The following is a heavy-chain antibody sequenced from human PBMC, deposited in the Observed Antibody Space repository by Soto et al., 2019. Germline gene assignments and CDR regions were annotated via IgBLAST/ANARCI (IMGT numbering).Heavy chain of an antibody. V-gene: IGHV3-15*07. CDR1: GFTFSNAW. CDR2: IKSKTDGGTT. D-gene: IGHD3-9*01. J-gene: IGHJ4*02. CDR3: TTEESYYDILTGYYNLGRMYY. Sequence: GGSLRLSCAASGFTFSNAWMNWVRQAPGKGLEWVGRIKSKTDGGTTDYAAPVKGRFTISRDDSKNTLYLQMNSLKTEDTAVYYCTTEESYYDILTGYYNLGRMYYWGQGTLVTVSS.